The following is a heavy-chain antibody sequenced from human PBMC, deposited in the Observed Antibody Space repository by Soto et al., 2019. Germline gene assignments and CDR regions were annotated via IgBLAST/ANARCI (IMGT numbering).Heavy chain of an antibody. J-gene: IGHJ4*02. CDR2: IRSRVNSYAT. CDR3: TRKSDSGYDLVR. Sequence: SLRLSCTASGFTLSGSAMRWVRQASGKGLEWVGRIRSRVNSYATAYAASVKGRFTISRDDSKNTAFLQMNSLKTEDTAVYYCTRKSDSGYDLVRWCQGTLVTVSS. CDR1: GFTLSGSA. V-gene: IGHV3-73*01. D-gene: IGHD5-12*01.